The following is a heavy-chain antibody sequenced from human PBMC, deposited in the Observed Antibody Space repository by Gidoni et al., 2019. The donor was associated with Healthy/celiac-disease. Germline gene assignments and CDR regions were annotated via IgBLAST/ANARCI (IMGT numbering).Heavy chain of an antibody. CDR2: IIPILGIA. CDR1: GGTFSSYA. V-gene: IGHV1-69*04. CDR3: ARRLMTAAGINWFDP. J-gene: IGHJ5*02. Sequence: QVQLVQSGAEVKKPGSSVKVSCKASGGTFSSYAISWVRQAPGQGLEWMGRIIPILGIANYAQKFQGRVTITADKSTSTAYMELSSLRSEDTAVYYCARRLMTAAGINWFDPWGQGTLVTVSS. D-gene: IGHD6-13*01.